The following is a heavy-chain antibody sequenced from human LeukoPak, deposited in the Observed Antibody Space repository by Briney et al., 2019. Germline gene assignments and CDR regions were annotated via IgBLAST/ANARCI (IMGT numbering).Heavy chain of an antibody. CDR2: ISGSGGST. CDR3: GAGEDYYFYMDV. V-gene: IGHV3-20*04. CDR1: GFTFDHYG. J-gene: IGHJ6*03. D-gene: IGHD1-1*01. Sequence: PGGSLRLSCAASGFTFDHYGMSWVRQAPGKGLEWVSAISGSGGSTYYADSVKGRFTISRDNAKNSLYLHMNSLRAEDTAVYYCGAGEDYYFYMDVWGKGTTVTISS.